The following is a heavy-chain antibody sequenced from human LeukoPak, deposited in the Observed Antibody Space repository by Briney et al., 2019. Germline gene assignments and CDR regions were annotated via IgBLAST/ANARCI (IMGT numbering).Heavy chain of an antibody. CDR1: GFTVSSNY. CDR3: ARDRGAGDAFDI. CDR2: IYRGGST. J-gene: IGHJ3*02. D-gene: IGHD3-10*01. Sequence: GGSLRLSCAASGFTVSSNYMSWVRQAPGKGLEWVSVIYRGGSTYYADSVKGRLTISRDNAKNSLYLQMSSLRAEDTAVYYCARDRGAGDAFDIWGQGTMVTVSS. V-gene: IGHV3-53*01.